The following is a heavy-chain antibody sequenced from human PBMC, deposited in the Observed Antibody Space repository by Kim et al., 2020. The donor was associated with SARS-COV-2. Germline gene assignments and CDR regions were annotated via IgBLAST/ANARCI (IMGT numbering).Heavy chain of an antibody. Sequence: ADSVKGRFTISRDNAKNSLYLQMNSLRAEDTAVYYCASAPGYDILTGYFPWGQGTLVTVSS. D-gene: IGHD3-9*01. CDR3: ASAPGYDILTGYFP. V-gene: IGHV3-21*01. J-gene: IGHJ5*02.